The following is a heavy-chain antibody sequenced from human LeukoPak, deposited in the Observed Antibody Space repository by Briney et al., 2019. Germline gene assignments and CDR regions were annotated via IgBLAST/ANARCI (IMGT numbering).Heavy chain of an antibody. J-gene: IGHJ4*02. CDR3: ATAYYYDSRGYDPLDY. CDR1: GFTFSRHA. D-gene: IGHD3-22*01. V-gene: IGHV3-23*01. Sequence: GGSLRLSCAASGFTFSRHAMSWVRQAPGKGLEWVSGISGSGGFTYYADSVKGRFTISGDNSKNTLYLQMNSLRAEDTAVYYCATAYYYDSRGYDPLDYWGQGTLVTVSS. CDR2: ISGSGGFT.